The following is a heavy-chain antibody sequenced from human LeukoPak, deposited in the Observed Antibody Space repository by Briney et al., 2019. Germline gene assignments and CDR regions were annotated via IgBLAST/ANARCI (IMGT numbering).Heavy chain of an antibody. J-gene: IGHJ4*02. CDR1: GGSISSPISY. D-gene: IGHD1-26*01. CDR3: ARRIVGVIGAFDY. CDR2: VLHSGAT. Sequence: PSETLSLTCTVSGGSISSPISYWGWVCQPPGKGLEWIATVLHSGATFHSPSLEGPLTIAIDTSTNQFSLKMTSMTAADTAVYYCARRIVGVIGAFDYWGQGALVTVSS. V-gene: IGHV4-39*01.